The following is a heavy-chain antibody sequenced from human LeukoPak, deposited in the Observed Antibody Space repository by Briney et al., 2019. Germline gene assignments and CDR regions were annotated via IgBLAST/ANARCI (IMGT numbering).Heavy chain of an antibody. CDR3: ASGAPQLGMGYYYYYMDV. J-gene: IGHJ6*03. V-gene: IGHV4-61*02. CDR2: VYTSGST. Sequence: PSQTLSLTCTVSGGSISSGSYYWSWLRQPAGKGLEWLGRVYTSGSTYYNPSLKRRVIISVDTSKNQFSLKLSSVTAAAAAVYYCASGAPQLGMGYYYYYMDVWGKGTTVTISS. CDR1: GGSISSGSYY. D-gene: IGHD7-27*01.